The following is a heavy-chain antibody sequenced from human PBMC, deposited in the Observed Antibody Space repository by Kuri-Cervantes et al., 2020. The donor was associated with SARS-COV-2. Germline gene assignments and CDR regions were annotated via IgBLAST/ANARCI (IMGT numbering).Heavy chain of an antibody. CDR2: INPDGSYT. J-gene: IGHJ4*01. D-gene: IGHD1-1*01. Sequence: GGSLRLSCAASGFTFSGDWIHWVRQAPGRGLVWVSRINPDGSYTNNADSVKGRFTLSRDNAKNMLFLQMNNLRAGDTAVYYCVRDGDHWNFDYWGHGTLVTVSS. V-gene: IGHV3-74*01. CDR1: GFTFSGDW. CDR3: VRDGDHWNFDY.